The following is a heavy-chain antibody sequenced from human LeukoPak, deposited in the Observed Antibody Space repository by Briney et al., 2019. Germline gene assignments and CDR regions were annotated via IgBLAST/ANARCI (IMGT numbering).Heavy chain of an antibody. D-gene: IGHD6-6*01. V-gene: IGHV3-21*04. J-gene: IGHJ4*02. Sequence: PGGSLRLSCAASGFTFSTYSMNWVRQAPGKGLEWVSSISSSSSYIYYADSVKGRFTISRDNAKNSLYLQMNSLRVEDTAVYYCARAKSSKSVLGYWGQGTLVTVSS. CDR3: ARAKSSKSVLGY. CDR1: GFTFSTYS. CDR2: ISSSSSYI.